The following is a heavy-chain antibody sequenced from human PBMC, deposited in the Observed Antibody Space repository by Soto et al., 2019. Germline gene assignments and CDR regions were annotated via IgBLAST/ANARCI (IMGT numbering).Heavy chain of an antibody. CDR1: GFTFSSYA. Sequence: GGSLRLSCAASGFTFSSYAMSWVRQAPGKGLEWVSALSGSGGSTYYADSVKGRFTISRDNFKNTLYLQMNSLRAEDTAIYYCAKVGLRQPPRDFDCWGQGTLVTVSS. J-gene: IGHJ4*02. CDR3: AKVGLRQPPRDFDC. D-gene: IGHD3-16*01. V-gene: IGHV3-23*01. CDR2: LSGSGGST.